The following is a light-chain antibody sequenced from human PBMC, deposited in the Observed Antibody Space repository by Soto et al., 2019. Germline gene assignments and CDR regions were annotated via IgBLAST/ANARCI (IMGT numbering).Light chain of an antibody. Sequence: QSALTQPPSVSGSPGQSVAISCTGTSSDVGSYNRVSWYQQSPGTAPKLMIYDVTNRPSGVPDRFSGSKSGNTASLTISGLQAEDEAEYYCNSYTTGDTYVFGTGTKVTVL. CDR1: SSDVGSYNR. V-gene: IGLV2-18*02. CDR2: DVT. CDR3: NSYTTGDTYV. J-gene: IGLJ1*01.